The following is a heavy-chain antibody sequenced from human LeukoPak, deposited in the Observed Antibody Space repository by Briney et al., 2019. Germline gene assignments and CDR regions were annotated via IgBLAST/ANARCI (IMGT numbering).Heavy chain of an antibody. J-gene: IGHJ6*03. D-gene: IGHD3-10*01. CDR1: GFTFSSYG. Sequence: GGSLRLSCAASGFTFSSYGMHWVRQAPGKGLEWVAVISYDGSNKYYADSVKGRFTISRDNSKNTLYLQMNSLRAEDTAVYYCAKEAWYGSYMDVWGKGTTVTVSS. CDR2: ISYDGSNK. V-gene: IGHV3-30*18. CDR3: AKEAWYGSYMDV.